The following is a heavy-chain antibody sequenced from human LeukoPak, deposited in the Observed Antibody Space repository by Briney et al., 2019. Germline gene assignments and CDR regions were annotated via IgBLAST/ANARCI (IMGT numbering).Heavy chain of an antibody. CDR1: GGSISSSSYY. CDR2: IYYSGST. V-gene: IGHV4-39*01. CDR3: ARHDRNGGSFNDFDY. J-gene: IGHJ4*02. Sequence: SETLSLTCTVSGGSISSSSYYWGWSRQPPGKGLEWIGSIYYSGSTYYNPSLKSRVTISVDTSKNQFSLKLSSVTAADTAVRYCARHDRNGGSFNDFDYWGQGTLITVSS. D-gene: IGHD2-15*01.